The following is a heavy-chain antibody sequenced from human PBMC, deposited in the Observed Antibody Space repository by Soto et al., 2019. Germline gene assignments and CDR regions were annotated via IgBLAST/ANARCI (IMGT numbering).Heavy chain of an antibody. V-gene: IGHV3-73*02. D-gene: IGHD3-16*01. J-gene: IGHJ4*02. CDR1: GFTFSGSA. Sequence: EVQLVESGGGLVQPGGSVIISCAASGFTFSGSAIHWVRQASGKGLEWVGGIKARSYNYATAYTASLKGRFTISRDDSKNTAYLQMNSLKTEDTAVYFCSRLWAGGDDRDSPPYYLDYWGQGTLVTVSS. CDR3: SRLWAGGDDRDSPPYYLDY. CDR2: IKARSYNYAT.